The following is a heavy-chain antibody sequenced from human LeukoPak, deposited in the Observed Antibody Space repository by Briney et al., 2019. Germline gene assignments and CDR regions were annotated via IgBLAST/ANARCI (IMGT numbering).Heavy chain of an antibody. CDR1: GYIFTTSW. CDR2: IHPRDADT. CDR3: ARGIEAAAVTEFDY. J-gene: IGHJ4*02. D-gene: IGHD6-13*01. V-gene: IGHV5-51*01. Sequence: GESLKIYCKGSGYIFTTSWIGWVRQVPGKGLEWMGIIHPRDADTRYRPSFQGQVTISADKSISTAYLQWNSLKASDTAMYYCARGIEAAAVTEFDYWGQGTLVTVSS.